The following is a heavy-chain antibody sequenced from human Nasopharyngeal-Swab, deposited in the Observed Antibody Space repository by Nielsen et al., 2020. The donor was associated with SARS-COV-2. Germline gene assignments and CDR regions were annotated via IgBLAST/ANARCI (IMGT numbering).Heavy chain of an antibody. V-gene: IGHV3-23*01. CDR3: AKTSARIGYSSGWGPDY. CDR1: GFSFSTYW. Sequence: GESLKISCAASGFSFSTYWMTWVRQAPGKGLEWVSGISASGGSTYSADSVKGRFTISRDNSKNTLYLQMNSLRADDTAVYYCAKTSARIGYSSGWGPDYWGQGTLVTVSS. D-gene: IGHD6-19*01. CDR2: ISASGGST. J-gene: IGHJ4*02.